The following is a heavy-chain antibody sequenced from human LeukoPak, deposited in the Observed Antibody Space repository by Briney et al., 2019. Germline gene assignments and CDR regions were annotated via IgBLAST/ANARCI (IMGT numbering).Heavy chain of an antibody. V-gene: IGHV3-74*03. D-gene: IGHD6-13*01. CDR1: GFTFSSHW. J-gene: IGHJ4*02. CDR3: ARDSSSWYYDY. CDR2: INGDGSNT. Sequence: GGSLRLSCAASGFTFSSHWMHWVRQAPGKGLVWVSRINGDGSNTTYADSVKGRFTISRDNAKNTLYLQMNSLRAEDTAVYYCARDSSSWYYDYWGQGTLVTVSS.